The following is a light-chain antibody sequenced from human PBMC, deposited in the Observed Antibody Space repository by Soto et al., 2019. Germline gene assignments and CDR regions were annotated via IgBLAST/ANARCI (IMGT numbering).Light chain of an antibody. J-gene: IGKJ4*01. Sequence: EIVLTQSPGTLSLSPGERATLSCRASQSVSSSSLAWYQQKPGQAPRLLIHGASSRAAGIPDRLSGSGSGTDFTLTISRLEPEDFAVYYCQQYGSSPFTFGGGNKVEIK. CDR2: GAS. V-gene: IGKV3-20*01. CDR1: QSVSSSS. CDR3: QQYGSSPFT.